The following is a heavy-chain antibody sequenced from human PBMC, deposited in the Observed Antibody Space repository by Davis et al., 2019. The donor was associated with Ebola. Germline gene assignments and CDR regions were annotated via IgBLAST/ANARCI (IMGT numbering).Heavy chain of an antibody. CDR2: ISSSSSYT. V-gene: IGHV3-11*05. CDR3: AKGGPLEWSHPDFDY. Sequence: GESLKISCAASGFTFSDYYMSWIRQAPGKGLEWVSYISSSSSYTNYADSVKGRFTISRDNAKNSLYLQMNSLRAEDTALYYCAKGGPLEWSHPDFDYWGQGTLVTVSS. CDR1: GFTFSDYY. D-gene: IGHD3-3*01. J-gene: IGHJ4*02.